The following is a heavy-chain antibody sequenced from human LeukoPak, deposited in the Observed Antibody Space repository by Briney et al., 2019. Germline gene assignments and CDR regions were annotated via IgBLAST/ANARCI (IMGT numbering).Heavy chain of an antibody. CDR2: IGGSGGST. D-gene: IGHD7-27*01. CDR1: GFTFSSYA. V-gene: IGHV3-23*01. CDR3: ARGAPLGTYPDY. Sequence: GGSLRLSCGASGFTFSSYAMNWVRQAPGKGLEWVSAIGGSGGSTYYADSVKGRYTISRDNSKNTLYLQMNSLRAEDTAVYYCARGAPLGTYPDYWGQGTLVTVSP. J-gene: IGHJ4*02.